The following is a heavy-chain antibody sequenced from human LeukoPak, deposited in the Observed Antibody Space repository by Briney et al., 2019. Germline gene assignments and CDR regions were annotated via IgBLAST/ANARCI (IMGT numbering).Heavy chain of an antibody. Sequence: PGGSLRLSCAASGFTFSSYGMSWVRQAPGKGLEWVSAISGSGGSTYYADSVKGRFTISRDNSKNTLYLQMNSLRAEDTAVYYCAKDRGWYYGSGSYVDWGQGTLVTVSS. J-gene: IGHJ4*02. CDR2: ISGSGGST. CDR1: GFTFSSYG. V-gene: IGHV3-23*01. D-gene: IGHD3-10*01. CDR3: AKDRGWYYGSGSYVD.